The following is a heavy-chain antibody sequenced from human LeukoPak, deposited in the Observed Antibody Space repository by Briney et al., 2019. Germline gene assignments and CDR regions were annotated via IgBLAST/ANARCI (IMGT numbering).Heavy chain of an antibody. CDR2: IYSGGNT. CDR3: ARDPGGDYYFDY. D-gene: IGHD2-21*02. Sequence: PGGSLRLSCAASGFTVSSNYMSWVRQAPGKGLEWVSVIYSGGNTYYADSVKGRFTISRDNAKNTLYLQMNSLRVEDTAVYYCARDPGGDYYFDYWGQGTLVIVSS. CDR1: GFTVSSNY. V-gene: IGHV3-66*01. J-gene: IGHJ4*02.